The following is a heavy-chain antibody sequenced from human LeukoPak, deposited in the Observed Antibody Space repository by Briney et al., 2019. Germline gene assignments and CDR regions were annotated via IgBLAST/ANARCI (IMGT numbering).Heavy chain of an antibody. V-gene: IGHV1-2*02. CDR1: GYTFTDYY. Sequence: GASVKVSCKASGYTFTDYYMHWVRQAPGQGREWMGWINPNSGGTKYAQKFQGRVTMTRDTSIRTAYMELSRLRSDDTAVYYCAREGPIVGATHLVDYWGQGTLVTVSS. J-gene: IGHJ4*02. D-gene: IGHD1-26*01. CDR3: AREGPIVGATHLVDY. CDR2: INPNSGGT.